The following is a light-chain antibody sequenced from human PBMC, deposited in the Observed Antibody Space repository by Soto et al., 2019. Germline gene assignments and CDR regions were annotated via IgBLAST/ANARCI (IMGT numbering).Light chain of an antibody. CDR3: CSYTSSSSYV. CDR2: EVS. J-gene: IGLJ1*01. Sequence: QSALTQPASVSGSPGQSITISCTGTSSDVGGYNYVSWYQQHPGKAPKLMIYEVSNRPSGVSNRFSGSKSGNTASLTISGLQAQDEADYYCCSYTSSSSYVSGIGTKVTV. V-gene: IGLV2-14*01. CDR1: SSDVGGYNY.